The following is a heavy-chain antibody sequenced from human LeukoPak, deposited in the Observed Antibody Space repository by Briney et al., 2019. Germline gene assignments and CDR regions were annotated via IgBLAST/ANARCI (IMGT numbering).Heavy chain of an antibody. D-gene: IGHD3-22*01. Sequence: ASVKVSCKXSGYTFTSYYMHWVRQAPAQGREWMGIINPSGGSTSYTQKFQGRVTMTRDTSTSTVYMELSSLRSDDTAVYYCASVSDYYDSSGTRDYWGQGTLVTVSS. CDR3: ASVSDYYDSSGTRDY. J-gene: IGHJ4*02. CDR2: INPSGGST. CDR1: GYTFTSYY. V-gene: IGHV1-46*01.